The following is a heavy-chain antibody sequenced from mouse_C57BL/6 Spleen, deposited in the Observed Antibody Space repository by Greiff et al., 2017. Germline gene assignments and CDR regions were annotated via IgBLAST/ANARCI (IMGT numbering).Heavy chain of an antibody. CDR3: ERVVADY. D-gene: IGHD1-1*01. CDR1: GYTFTSYW. J-gene: IGHJ2*01. Sequence: QVQLKQPGAELVRPGSSVKMSCKASGYTFTSYWMDWVKQRPGQGLEWIGNIYPSDSGTHYNQKFKDKATLTVNQSSSTAYMQLGSLTSEDSAIYYCERVVADYWGQGTTLTVSS. CDR2: IYPSDSGT. V-gene: IGHV1-61*01.